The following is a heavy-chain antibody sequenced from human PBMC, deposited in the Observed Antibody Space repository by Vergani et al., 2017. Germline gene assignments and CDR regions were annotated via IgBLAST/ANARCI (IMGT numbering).Heavy chain of an antibody. CDR2: IFSNDEK. Sequence: QVTLQESGPVLVKPTETLTLTCTVSGFSLSNARMGVSWIRQPPGKALEWLAHIFSNDEKSYSTSLKSRLTISKDTSKSQVVLTMTDMDPVDTATYYCARATIFGVVIKGEDAFDIWGQGTMVTVSS. V-gene: IGHV2-26*01. J-gene: IGHJ3*02. D-gene: IGHD3-3*01. CDR1: GFSLSNARMG. CDR3: ARATIFGVVIKGEDAFDI.